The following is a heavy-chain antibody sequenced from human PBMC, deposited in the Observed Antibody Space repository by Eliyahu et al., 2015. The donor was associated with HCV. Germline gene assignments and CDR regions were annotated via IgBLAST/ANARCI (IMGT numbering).Heavy chain of an antibody. J-gene: IGHJ6*02. CDR2: IXHSGST. Sequence: QVQLQESGPGLVKPSETXSLTCAVSXYSISSGYYWGWIRQPPGKGLEWIGSIXHSGSTYYNPSLKSRVTISVDTSKNQFSLKLSSVTAADTAVYYCARMGNYGDSPIDGXDVWGQGTTVTVSS. CDR1: XYSISSGYY. V-gene: IGHV4-38-2*01. CDR3: ARMGNYGDSPIDGXDV. D-gene: IGHD4-17*01.